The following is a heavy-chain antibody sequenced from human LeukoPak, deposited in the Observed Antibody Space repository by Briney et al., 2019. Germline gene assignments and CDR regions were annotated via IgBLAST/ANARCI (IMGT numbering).Heavy chain of an antibody. CDR1: GLTFSNYA. J-gene: IGHJ4*02. CDR2: ITDRGRKT. V-gene: IGHV3-23*01. CDR3: AKITKATTPNY. Sequence: PGGSLRLSCAASGLTFSNYAMNWVRQASGKGLEWVSGITDRGRKTYYADSVKGRFSISRDNSRNTVYLQMSDLRAEDTAVYYCAKITKATTPNYWGQGTLVTVSS. D-gene: IGHD3-10*01.